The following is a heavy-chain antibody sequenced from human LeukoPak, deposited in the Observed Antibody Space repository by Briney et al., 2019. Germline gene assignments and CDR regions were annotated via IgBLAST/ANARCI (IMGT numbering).Heavy chain of an antibody. V-gene: IGHV3-48*04. CDR2: ISFTSGTI. CDR3: ASRPYDNSGYYYV. D-gene: IGHD3-22*01. Sequence: GGSLRLSCAASGLSFSRSSINWVRQAPGKGLEWVSYISFTSGTIYYADSVKGRFTVSRDNAKNSLFLQMSSLRAEDTAVYYCASRPYDNSGYYYVWGQGTLVTVSS. CDR1: GLSFSRSS. J-gene: IGHJ4*02.